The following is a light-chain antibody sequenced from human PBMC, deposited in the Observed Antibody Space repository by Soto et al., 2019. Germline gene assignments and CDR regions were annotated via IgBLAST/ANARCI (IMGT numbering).Light chain of an antibody. V-gene: IGLV2-14*01. CDR3: VSYTPSASYV. CDR1: SSDVGNYIF. CDR2: DIN. J-gene: IGLJ1*01. Sequence: QSALTQPASVSGSPGQSITISCTGTSSDVGNYIFVSWYRQHPGKAPKLMIYDINNRPSGVSNRFSGSKSGNTASLTISGLQAEDEAAYYCVSYTPSASYVFGTGTKVTVL.